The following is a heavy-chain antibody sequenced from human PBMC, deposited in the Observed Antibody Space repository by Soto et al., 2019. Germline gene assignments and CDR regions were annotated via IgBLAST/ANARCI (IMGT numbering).Heavy chain of an antibody. J-gene: IGHJ4*02. CDR1: GFTFSSYS. CDR3: ARDRLRLGELSLLGYFDY. D-gene: IGHD3-16*02. CDR2: ISSSSSTI. Sequence: GGSLRLSCAASGFTFSSYSMNWVRQAPGKGLEWVSYISSSSSTINYADSVKGRFTISRDNAKNSLSVQMDSLRAEDTAVYYCARDRLRLGELSLLGYFDYWGQGTLVTVSS. V-gene: IGHV3-48*01.